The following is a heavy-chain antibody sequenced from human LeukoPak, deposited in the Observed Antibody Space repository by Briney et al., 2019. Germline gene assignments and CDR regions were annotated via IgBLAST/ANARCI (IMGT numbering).Heavy chain of an antibody. D-gene: IGHD5-24*01. Sequence: GGSLRLSCAASGFSLSTYNVNWVRQAPGKGLEWVSSITMSSTYIYYADSVKGRFTISRDNAENPVFLQMNSLRAEDTAVYYCARVFRDYYFDFWGQGTLVSVSS. J-gene: IGHJ4*01. V-gene: IGHV3-21*01. CDR1: GFSLSTYN. CDR3: ARVFRDYYFDF. CDR2: ITMSSTYI.